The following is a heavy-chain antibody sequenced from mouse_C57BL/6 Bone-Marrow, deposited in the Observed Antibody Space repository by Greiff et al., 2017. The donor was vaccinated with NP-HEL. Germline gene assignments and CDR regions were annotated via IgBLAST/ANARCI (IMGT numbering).Heavy chain of an antibody. CDR2: ISDGGSNT. V-gene: IGHV5-4*01. CDR1: GFTFSSYA. Sequence: EVQVVESGGGLVKPGGSLKLSCAASGFTFSSYAMSWVRQTPEKRLEWVATISDGGSNTYYPDNVKGRSTISRDNAKNNLYLQMSHLKSEDTAMSYCASDNYYRGAMDYWGQGTSVTVSS. D-gene: IGHD1-1*02. J-gene: IGHJ4*01. CDR3: ASDNYYRGAMDY.